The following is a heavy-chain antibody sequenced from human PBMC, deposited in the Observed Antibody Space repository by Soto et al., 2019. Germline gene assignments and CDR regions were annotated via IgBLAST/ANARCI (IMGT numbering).Heavy chain of an antibody. D-gene: IGHD2-2*01. CDR2: ISGSGGST. CDR1: GFTFSSYA. Sequence: AGGSLRLSCAASGFTFSSYAMSWVRQATGKGLEWVSAISGSGGSTYYADSVKGRFTISRDNSKNTLYLQMNSLRAEDTAVYYCAKDTKPAAGYNWFDPWGQGTLVTVSS. V-gene: IGHV3-23*01. J-gene: IGHJ5*02. CDR3: AKDTKPAAGYNWFDP.